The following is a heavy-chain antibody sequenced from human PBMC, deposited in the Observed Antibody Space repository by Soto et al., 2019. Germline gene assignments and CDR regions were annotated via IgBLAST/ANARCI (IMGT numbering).Heavy chain of an antibody. CDR2: IKSKTDGGTA. V-gene: IGHV3-15*01. J-gene: IGHJ4*02. CDR3: TTGIYYDILTGYHGVAY. D-gene: IGHD3-9*01. Sequence: LRLSCAASGFNLSHPWMTWVRQAAWKGLQWVGRIKSKTDGGTADYAAPVKGRFTISRDDSKNTVYLQMNSLKTEDTAVYYCTTGIYYDILTGYHGVAYWGQGTLVTVSS. CDR1: GFNLSHPW.